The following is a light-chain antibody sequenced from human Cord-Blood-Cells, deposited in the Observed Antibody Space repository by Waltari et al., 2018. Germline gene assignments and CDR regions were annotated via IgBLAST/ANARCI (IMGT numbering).Light chain of an antibody. CDR3: QQYGSSRT. CDR2: GAY. J-gene: IGKJ1*01. Sequence: EIVLTQSPGTLSLSPGERATLSCRASQSVSSNYLAWYQQKPGQAPRLLIYGAYSRATGIPDRFSGGGAGTDFTLTISRLDPEDFAVYYYQQYGSSRTFGQGTKVEIK. CDR1: QSVSSNY. V-gene: IGKV3-20*01.